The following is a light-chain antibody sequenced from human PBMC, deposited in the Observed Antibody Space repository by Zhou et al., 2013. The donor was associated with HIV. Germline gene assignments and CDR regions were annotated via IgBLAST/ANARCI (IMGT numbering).Light chain of an antibody. V-gene: IGKV1-39*01. CDR3: QQSYTTFT. CDR2: RAS. J-gene: IGKJ4*01. Sequence: DIQMTQSPSSLSASVGDRVTFTCRSSQKITTYLNWYQQRPGKAPELLIFRASSLQRGVPSRFSGSGFGTDFTLTITSLQPEDVATYSCQQSYTTFTFGGGTKVEIK. CDR1: QKITTY.